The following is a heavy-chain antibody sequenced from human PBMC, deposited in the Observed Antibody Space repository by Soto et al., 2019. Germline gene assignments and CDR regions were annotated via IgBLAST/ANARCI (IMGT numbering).Heavy chain of an antibody. D-gene: IGHD3-9*01. J-gene: IGHJ4*02. Sequence: SETLSLTCAVSGDSMRTDYYWGWVRQPPGKGLEWIGSIYHSGSAYYNPSLTSRVTISVDTSKNQFSLKVTSVTAADTAVYYCARLTTVRYFDYWGQGTLVTVSS. CDR2: IYHSGSA. CDR1: GDSMRTDYY. V-gene: IGHV4-38-2*01. CDR3: ARLTTVRYFDY.